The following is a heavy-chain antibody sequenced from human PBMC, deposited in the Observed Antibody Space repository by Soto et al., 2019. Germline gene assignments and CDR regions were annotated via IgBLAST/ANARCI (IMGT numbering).Heavy chain of an antibody. Sequence: EVQLVESGGGLVQPGGSLRLSCAASGFTFSSYSRNWVRQAPGKGLEWVSYISSSSSTIYYADSVKGRFTISRDNAKNSLYLQMNSLRDEDTAVYYCARVSYDSSGYRYFQHWGQGTLVTVSS. CDR2: ISSSSSTI. D-gene: IGHD3-22*01. CDR1: GFTFSSYS. J-gene: IGHJ1*01. V-gene: IGHV3-48*02. CDR3: ARVSYDSSGYRYFQH.